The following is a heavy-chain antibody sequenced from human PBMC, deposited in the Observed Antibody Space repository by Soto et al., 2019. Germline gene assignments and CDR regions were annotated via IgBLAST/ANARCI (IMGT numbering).Heavy chain of an antibody. CDR1: GGSISSGGYY. V-gene: IGHV4-31*03. D-gene: IGHD3-22*01. CDR3: ARVRSSGYHFDY. CDR2: IYYSGST. Sequence: SETLSLTCTVSGGSISSGGYYWSWIRQHPGKGLEWIGYIYYSGSTYYNPSLKSRVTISVDTSKNQFSLKLSSVTAADTAVYYCARVRSSGYHFDYWGQGTLVTVSS. J-gene: IGHJ4*02.